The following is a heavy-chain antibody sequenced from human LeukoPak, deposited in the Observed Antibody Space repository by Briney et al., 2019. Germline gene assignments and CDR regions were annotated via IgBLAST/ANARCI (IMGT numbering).Heavy chain of an antibody. Sequence: GGSLRLSCAASGFTFNSYWMSWVRQAPGKGLEWVANIKQDGSEKYYVDSVKGRFTISRDNAKNSLYLQMNSLRAEDTAVYYCTRPSYGDAPYVDYWGQGTLVTVSS. CDR3: TRPSYGDAPYVDY. V-gene: IGHV3-7*01. D-gene: IGHD4-17*01. J-gene: IGHJ4*02. CDR2: IKQDGSEK. CDR1: GFTFNSYW.